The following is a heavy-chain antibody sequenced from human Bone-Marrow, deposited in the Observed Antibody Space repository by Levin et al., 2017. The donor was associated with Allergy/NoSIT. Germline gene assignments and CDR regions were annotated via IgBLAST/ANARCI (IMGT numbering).Heavy chain of an antibody. D-gene: IGHD6-13*01. V-gene: IGHV3-9*01. Sequence: SLKISCAASGFTFDDYAMHWVRQAPGKGLEWVSGISRNSGTIVYADSVKGRFTISRDNAKNSLYLQMNSLRVEDTALYYCAKGVAAAPGALGWFDPWGQGTLVTVSS. CDR3: AKGVAAAPGALGWFDP. J-gene: IGHJ5*02. CDR1: GFTFDDYA. CDR2: ISRNSGTI.